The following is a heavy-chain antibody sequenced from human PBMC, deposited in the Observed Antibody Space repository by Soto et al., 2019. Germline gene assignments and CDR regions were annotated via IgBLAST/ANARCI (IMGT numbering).Heavy chain of an antibody. V-gene: IGHV1-69*06. Sequence: QVQLVQSGAEVKKPGSSMKVSCKASGVTFTAYAFSWLRQAPGQGLEWLGGIIPMSGAIKYAQTSHGRVTITADKSTSTIYLELSGRTSNDTAVYYCARTHSSGKWYWYFDVWGRGTLVTVSS. J-gene: IGHJ2*01. CDR3: ARTHSSGKWYWYFDV. CDR1: GVTFTAYA. CDR2: IIPMSGAI. D-gene: IGHD6-25*01.